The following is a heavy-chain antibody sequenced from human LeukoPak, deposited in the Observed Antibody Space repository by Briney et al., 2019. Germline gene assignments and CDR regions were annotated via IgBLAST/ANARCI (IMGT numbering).Heavy chain of an antibody. J-gene: IGHJ4*02. Sequence: GGSLRLSCAASGFTFSSYAMHWVRQAPGKGLEWVAVISYDGSNKYYADSAKGRFTISRDNSKNTLYLQMNSLRAEDTAVYYCARRGYYYSVDYWGQGTLVTVSS. CDR1: GFTFSSYA. V-gene: IGHV3-30*04. D-gene: IGHD3-22*01. CDR2: ISYDGSNK. CDR3: ARRGYYYSVDY.